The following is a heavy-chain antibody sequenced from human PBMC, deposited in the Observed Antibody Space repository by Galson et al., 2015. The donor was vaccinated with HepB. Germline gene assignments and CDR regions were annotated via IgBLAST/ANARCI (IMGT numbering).Heavy chain of an antibody. Sequence: SLRLSCAASGFTFSSYGMHWVRQAPGKGLEWVAVIWYDGSNKYYADSVKGRFTISRDNSKNTLYLQMNSLRAEDTAVYYCARGYGSLYSGGWFTLGNYWGQGTLVTVSS. V-gene: IGHV3-33*01. J-gene: IGHJ4*02. CDR2: IWYDGSNK. D-gene: IGHD6-19*01. CDR1: GFTFSSYG. CDR3: ARGYGSLYSGGWFTLGNY.